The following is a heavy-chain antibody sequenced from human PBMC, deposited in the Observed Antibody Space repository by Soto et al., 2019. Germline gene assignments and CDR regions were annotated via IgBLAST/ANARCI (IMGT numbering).Heavy chain of an antibody. V-gene: IGHV3-30*18. CDR2: ISYDGNNK. CDR3: VKGDLDTAIVNSPDAFDF. CDR1: GFIFNDYG. J-gene: IGHJ3*01. Sequence: ESGGGVVQPGRSLRLSCEVSGFIFNDYGMHWVRQAPGKGLDWVAVISYDGNNKYYAQSVKGRFTISRDNSKNTLFLHMDSLRREDTAVYHCVKGDLDTAIVNSPDAFDFWGQGTMVTVSS. D-gene: IGHD5-18*01.